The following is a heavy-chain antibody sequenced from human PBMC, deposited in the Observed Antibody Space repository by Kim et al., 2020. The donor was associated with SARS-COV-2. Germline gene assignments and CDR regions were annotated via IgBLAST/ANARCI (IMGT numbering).Heavy chain of an antibody. Sequence: GGSLRLSCAASGFTFSSHWMHWVRQAPGKGLVWVSRINTDGSTTQYADSVTGRFTISRDNAKNTLYLQMNSLRAEDTAVYYCAYVAEGGRWGQGTLVTVSS. CDR3: AYVAEGGR. CDR2: INTDGSTT. J-gene: IGHJ4*02. CDR1: GFTFSSHW. D-gene: IGHD3-16*01. V-gene: IGHV3-74*03.